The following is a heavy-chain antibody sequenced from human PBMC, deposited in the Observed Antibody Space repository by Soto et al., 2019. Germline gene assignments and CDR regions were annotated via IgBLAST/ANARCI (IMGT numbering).Heavy chain of an antibody. J-gene: IGHJ6*02. CDR3: AKTLRFLELAIDYCYGMDV. CDR2: ISDDGSDK. V-gene: IGHV3-30*18. Sequence: GGSLRLSCVASGFTFNRYCIHWVRQAPGKGLEWVALISDDGSDKYYADSVKGRFTISRDNSKNTLYLQMNSMRPEDTDVYYCAKTLRFLELAIDYCYGMDVWGQGTTVTVYS. D-gene: IGHD3-3*01. CDR1: GFTFNRYC.